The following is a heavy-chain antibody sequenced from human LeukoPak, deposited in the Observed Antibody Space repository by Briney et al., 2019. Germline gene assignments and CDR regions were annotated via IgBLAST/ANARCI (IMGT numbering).Heavy chain of an antibody. Sequence: GGSLRLSCAASGFTFSSYWMHWVRQAPGKGLVWVSRINSDGSSTSYADSVKGRFTISRDNAKNTLYLQMNSLRAEDTAVYYCAREDQQLVRAFDIWGRRTMVTVSS. CDR1: GFTFSSYW. D-gene: IGHD6-13*01. V-gene: IGHV3-74*01. CDR2: INSDGSST. CDR3: AREDQQLVRAFDI. J-gene: IGHJ3*02.